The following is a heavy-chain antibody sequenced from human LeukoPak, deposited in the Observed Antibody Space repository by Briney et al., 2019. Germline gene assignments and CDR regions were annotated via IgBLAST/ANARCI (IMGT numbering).Heavy chain of an antibody. V-gene: IGHV3-33*06. Sequence: PGRSLRLSCAASGFTFSSYGMHWVRQAPGKGLEWVAVIWYDGSNKYYADSVKGRFTISRVNSKNTLYLQMNSLRAEDTAVYYCAKELGSGWSLRGLDYWGQGTLVTVSS. D-gene: IGHD6-19*01. CDR2: IWYDGSNK. CDR1: GFTFSSYG. CDR3: AKELGSGWSLRGLDY. J-gene: IGHJ4*02.